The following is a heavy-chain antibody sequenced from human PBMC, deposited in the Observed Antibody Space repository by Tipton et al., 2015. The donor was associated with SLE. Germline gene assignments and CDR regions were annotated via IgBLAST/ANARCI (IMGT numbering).Heavy chain of an antibody. CDR3: AGHVYCSGGSCYSGDYFDY. CDR1: GGSISSSSYY. Sequence: TLSLTCTVSGGSISSSSYYWDWIRQPPGEGLEWIGSIYYSGSTYYNPSLKSRVTISVDTSKNQFSLKLSSVTAADTAVYYCAGHVYCSGGSCYSGDYFDYWGQGTLVTVSS. CDR2: IYYSGST. V-gene: IGHV4-39*07. J-gene: IGHJ4*02. D-gene: IGHD2-15*01.